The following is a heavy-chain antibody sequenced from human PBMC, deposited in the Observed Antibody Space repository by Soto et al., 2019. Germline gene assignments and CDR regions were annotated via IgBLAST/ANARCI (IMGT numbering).Heavy chain of an antibody. J-gene: IGHJ4*02. CDR3: AKDLNYDFWSGYKGYGKYDY. Sequence: HPGGSLRLSCAASGFTFSSYAMSWVRQAPGKGLEWVSAIGGSGGSTYYADSVKGRFTISRDNSKSTLYLQMNSLRAEDTAVYYCAKDLNYDFWSGYKGYGKYDYWGQGTLVTVSS. CDR1: GFTFSSYA. D-gene: IGHD3-3*01. V-gene: IGHV3-23*01. CDR2: IGGSGGST.